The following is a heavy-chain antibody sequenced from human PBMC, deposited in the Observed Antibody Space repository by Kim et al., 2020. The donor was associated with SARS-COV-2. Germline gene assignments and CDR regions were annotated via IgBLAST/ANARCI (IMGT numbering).Heavy chain of an antibody. CDR1: GFTFSSYA. CDR2: ISGSGGST. Sequence: GGSLRLSCAASGFTFSSYAMSWVRQAPGKGLEWVSAISGSGGSTYYADSVKGRFTISRDNSKNTLYLQMNSLRAEDTAVYYCAKDWYQGGGEESYYYYGMDVWGQGTTVTVSS. CDR3: AKDWYQGGGEESYYYYGMDV. D-gene: IGHD4-17*01. V-gene: IGHV3-23*01. J-gene: IGHJ6*02.